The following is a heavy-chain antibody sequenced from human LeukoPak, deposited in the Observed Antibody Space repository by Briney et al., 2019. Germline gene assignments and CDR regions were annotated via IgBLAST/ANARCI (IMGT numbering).Heavy chain of an antibody. J-gene: IGHJ4*02. V-gene: IGHV3-9*01. CDR1: GFTFSSYA. Sequence: GGSLRLSCAASGFTFSSYAMSWVRPAPGKGLEWVSGISWNSGSIGYADSVKGRFTISRDNAKNSLYLQMNSLRAEDTALYYCAKDISVAGNAYLGYWGQGTLVTVSS. CDR2: ISWNSGSI. CDR3: AKDISVAGNAYLGY. D-gene: IGHD6-19*01.